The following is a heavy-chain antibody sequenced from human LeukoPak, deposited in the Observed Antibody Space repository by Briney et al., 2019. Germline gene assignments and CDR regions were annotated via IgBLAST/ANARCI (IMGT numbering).Heavy chain of an antibody. CDR1: GGSISSSSYY. V-gene: IGHV4-39*07. CDR2: INYSGST. CDR3: ARLASDTVTTVPVFDY. D-gene: IGHD4-17*01. Sequence: SETPSLTCTVSGGSISSSSYYWGWIRQPPGKGLEWIGSINYSGSTYYSPSLKSRVTISVDRSKNQFSLKLSSVTAADTAVYYCARLASDTVTTVPVFDYWGQGTLVTVSS. J-gene: IGHJ4*02.